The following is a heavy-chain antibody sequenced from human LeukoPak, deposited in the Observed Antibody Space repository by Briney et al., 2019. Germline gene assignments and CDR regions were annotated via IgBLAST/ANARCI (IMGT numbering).Heavy chain of an antibody. D-gene: IGHD5-18*01. Sequence: ASVKVSCKVSGYTLTELSMHWVRQAPGKGLEWMGGFDPEDGETIYAQKFQGRATMTEDTSTDTAYMELSSLRSEDTAVYYRATGVGYSYGKSWGQGTLVTVSS. J-gene: IGHJ4*02. CDR3: ATGVGYSYGKS. CDR1: GYTLTELS. V-gene: IGHV1-24*01. CDR2: FDPEDGET.